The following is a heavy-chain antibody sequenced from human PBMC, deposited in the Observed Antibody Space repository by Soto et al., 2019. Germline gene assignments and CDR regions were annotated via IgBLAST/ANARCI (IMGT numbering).Heavy chain of an antibody. CDR1: GGSISSYY. CDR3: ARDATVTTSFGMDV. J-gene: IGHJ6*02. CDR2: IYYSGST. V-gene: IGHV4-59*01. Sequence: PSETLSLTCTVSGGSISSYYWSWIRQPPGKGLEWIGYIYYSGSTNYNPSLKSRVTISVDTSKNQFSLKLSSVTAADTAVYYCARDATVTTSFGMDVWGQGTTVTVSS. D-gene: IGHD4-17*01.